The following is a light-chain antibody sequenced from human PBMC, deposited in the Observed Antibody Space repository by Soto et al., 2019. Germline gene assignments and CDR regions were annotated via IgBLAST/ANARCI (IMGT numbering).Light chain of an antibody. CDR1: QSISSN. CDR2: GAS. CDR3: QQYNNWPCT. V-gene: IGKV3-15*01. J-gene: IGKJ3*01. Sequence: EIVMTQSPATLSVSPGERATLSCRASQSISSNLAWYQQKPDQAPRLLIYGASTSATGIPATFSGSGSGTEFTFTISSLQSEDFAVYYCQQYNNWPCTFGPGTKVDIK.